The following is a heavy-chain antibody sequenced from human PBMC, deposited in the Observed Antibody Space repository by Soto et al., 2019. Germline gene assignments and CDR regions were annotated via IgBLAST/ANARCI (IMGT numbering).Heavy chain of an antibody. J-gene: IGHJ4*02. V-gene: IGHV3-11*01. CDR1: GFAFSDDF. Sequence: QVQLVESGGGLVKPGGSLRLSCAASGFAFSDDFMTWIRQAPGKGLEWVSYISGRGDRIYYADSVKGRFTISRVNAKKSLYLQMNSLRAEDTAVYYCASGACSGYDCYYDYWGQGTLVTVSS. D-gene: IGHD5-12*01. CDR3: ASGACSGYDCYYDY. CDR2: ISGRGDRI.